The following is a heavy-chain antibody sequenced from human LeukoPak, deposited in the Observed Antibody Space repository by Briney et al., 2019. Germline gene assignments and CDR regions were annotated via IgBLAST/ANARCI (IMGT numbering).Heavy chain of an antibody. CDR2: ISSSSSYI. CDR3: ARAPSTTGTTGY. Sequence: GGSLRLSCAASGFTFSSYSMNWVRQAPGKGLEWVSSISSSSSYIYYADSVKGRFTISRDNAKNSLYLQMNSLRAEDTAVYCCARAPSTTGTTGYWGQGTLVTVSS. J-gene: IGHJ4*02. D-gene: IGHD1-1*01. V-gene: IGHV3-21*01. CDR1: GFTFSSYS.